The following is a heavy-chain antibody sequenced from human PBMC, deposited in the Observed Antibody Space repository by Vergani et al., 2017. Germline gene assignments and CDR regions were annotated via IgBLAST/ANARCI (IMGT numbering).Heavy chain of an antibody. CDR2: IRFNGNDD. D-gene: IGHD3-22*01. V-gene: IGHV3-30*02. CDR3: AKDNVPGYYDSSGYCDY. CDR1: GFTFSRSG. Sequence: QVHLVESGGGVVQPGGSLRLSCGASGFTFSRSGMHWVRQAPGKGLEWVSFIRFNGNDDMYIDSVKGRFTISRDNSKNTLYLQMNSLRTEDTAIYYCAKDNVPGYYDSSGYCDYWGQGTLVTVSS. J-gene: IGHJ4*02.